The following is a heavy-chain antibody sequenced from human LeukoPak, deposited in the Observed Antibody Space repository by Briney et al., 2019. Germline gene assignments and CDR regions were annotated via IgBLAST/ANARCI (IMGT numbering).Heavy chain of an antibody. D-gene: IGHD3-10*01. V-gene: IGHV4-59*01. CDR2: ISYTGST. CDR1: GGSISRYY. J-gene: IGHJ4*02. CDR3: AKTAKYYYGSETYYFFEY. Sequence: PETLSLTCTVSGGSISRYYWSWIRQHPGNGLEWIGYISYTGSTTYNSSLKSRVTISLDTSQNQFSLKLTSVTPADTAVYYCAKTAKYYYGSETYYFFEYWGQGTLVTVSS.